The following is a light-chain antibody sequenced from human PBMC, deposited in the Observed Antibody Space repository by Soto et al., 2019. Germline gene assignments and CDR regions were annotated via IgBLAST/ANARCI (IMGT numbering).Light chain of an antibody. Sequence: DLQMTQSPSSVSASVGARVTITCRASQNIWRLLAWYQQKPGKAPELLIYDASSLQSGVPSRFSGSGSGTDFTLNISSLQPEDGETYYCQQSSSFPITFGQGTRRDIK. CDR1: QNIWRL. CDR3: QQSSSFPIT. J-gene: IGKJ5*01. V-gene: IGKV1-12*01. CDR2: DAS.